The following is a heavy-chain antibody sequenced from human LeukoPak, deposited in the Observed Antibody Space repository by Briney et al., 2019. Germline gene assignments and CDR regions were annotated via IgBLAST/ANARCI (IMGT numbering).Heavy chain of an antibody. CDR2: ISGTSHSI. Sequence: PGGSLRLSCAASGFTFSSYAMSWVRQAPGKGLEWVSSISGTSHSIYYADSVKGRLTISRDDAKNSVYLQMNNLRAEDSAVYYCARAYTIADQFDYWGQGSLVTVSS. D-gene: IGHD4-11*01. J-gene: IGHJ4*02. CDR1: GFTFSSYA. CDR3: ARAYTIADQFDY. V-gene: IGHV3-21*01.